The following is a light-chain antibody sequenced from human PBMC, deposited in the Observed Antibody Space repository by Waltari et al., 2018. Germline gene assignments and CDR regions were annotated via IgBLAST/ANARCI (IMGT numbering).Light chain of an antibody. CDR3: ASWDDSLIGPG. CDR2: TNS. V-gene: IGLV1-44*01. CDR1: PPHIGNNT. Sequence: QSVLTQPPSASGTPGQTVTIPCSGTPPHIGNNTVPWYQQFPGAAPQLLIYTNSQRPSGVPDRFSASKSGTSASLVISRLQSEDEADYYCASWDDSLIGPGFGGGTKLTVL. J-gene: IGLJ2*01.